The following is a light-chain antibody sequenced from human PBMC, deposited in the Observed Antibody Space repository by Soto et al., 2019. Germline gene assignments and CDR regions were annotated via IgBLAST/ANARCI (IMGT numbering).Light chain of an antibody. Sequence: DIQMTQSPSTLSASVGDRVIIICRASQSISSWLAWYQQKPGKAPKLLIYKASSLESGVPSRFSGSGSGTDFTLTITSLQPEDFAIYFCQQSYNIPPTFGQGTRLEI. J-gene: IGKJ5*01. CDR2: KAS. V-gene: IGKV1-5*03. CDR3: QQSYNIPPT. CDR1: QSISSW.